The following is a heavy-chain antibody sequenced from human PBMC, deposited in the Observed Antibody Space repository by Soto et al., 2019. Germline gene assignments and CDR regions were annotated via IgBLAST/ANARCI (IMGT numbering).Heavy chain of an antibody. CDR2: SRNKANSYTT. D-gene: IGHD1-1*01. J-gene: IGHJ4*02. CDR1: GFTFSDHY. Sequence: EVQLVESGGGLVPPGGSLRLSCAVSGFTFSDHYMDWVRQAPGKGLEWVGRSRNKANSYTTEYAASVKGRFTISRDDSENSLYLQMDSLKTEDTAVYFCIRPMTGTTRGFDYWGQGTLVTVSS. CDR3: IRPMTGTTRGFDY. V-gene: IGHV3-72*01.